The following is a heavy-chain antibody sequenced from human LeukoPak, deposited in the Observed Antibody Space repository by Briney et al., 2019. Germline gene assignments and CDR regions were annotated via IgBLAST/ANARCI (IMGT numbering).Heavy chain of an antibody. CDR2: INPNSGGT. Sequence: ASVKVSCKASGYTFNGFYLHWVRQAHGQGLEWMGWINPNSGGTHYAQKFQGRVTMTRDTSISTAYMELSRLRSDDTAVYYCARDHSGSYLDWGQGTLVTVSS. D-gene: IGHD1-26*01. CDR3: ARDHSGSYLD. V-gene: IGHV1-2*02. CDR1: GYTFNGFY. J-gene: IGHJ4*02.